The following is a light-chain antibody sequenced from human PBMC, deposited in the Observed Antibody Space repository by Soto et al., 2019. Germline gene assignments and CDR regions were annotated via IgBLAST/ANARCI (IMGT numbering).Light chain of an antibody. J-gene: IGLJ3*02. V-gene: IGLV1-40*01. Sequence: QSVLTQPPSVSGAPGQTITISCTGSRSNIGGGYDVHWYQQLPGTAPQLLVYGNINRPSRVPDRFSGSKSDTSASLAITGLQADDEADYYCQSYDSSLSAWVFGGGTKVTVL. CDR1: RSNIGGGYD. CDR2: GNI. CDR3: QSYDSSLSAWV.